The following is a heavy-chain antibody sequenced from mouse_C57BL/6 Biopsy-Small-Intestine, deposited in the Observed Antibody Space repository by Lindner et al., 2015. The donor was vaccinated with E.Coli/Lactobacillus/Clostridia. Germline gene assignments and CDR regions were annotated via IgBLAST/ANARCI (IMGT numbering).Heavy chain of an antibody. CDR2: INPYNGDT. V-gene: IGHV1-20*01. Sequence: VQLQESGPELVKPGASVKMSCKASGYSLAGYFMNWVKQSHGKSLEWIGRINPYNGDTFYNQKFKGKATLTVDKSSSTAHMELRSLTSEDSALYYCARFYTNHEDYAMDYWGQGTSVTVSS. CDR3: ARFYTNHEDYAMDY. J-gene: IGHJ4*01. CDR1: GYSLAGYF. D-gene: IGHD2-5*01.